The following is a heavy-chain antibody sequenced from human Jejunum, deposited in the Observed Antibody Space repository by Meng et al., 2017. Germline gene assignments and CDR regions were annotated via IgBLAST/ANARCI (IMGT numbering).Heavy chain of an antibody. J-gene: IGHJ1*01. CDR3: AKVLTTVSNRQTEYFHH. D-gene: IGHD4-17*01. V-gene: IGHV4-31*03. Sequence: QVQLQESGPGLVKPSQPLSLTCSVSCDSISSGGYFWSWIRQLPGKGLEWIGYIYYTGSAYYNPSLKSRVTISVDTSKNQFSLKVTSVTAADTAVYYCAKVLTTVSNRQTEYFHHWGQGTLVTVSS. CDR2: IYYTGSA. CDR1: CDSISSGGYF.